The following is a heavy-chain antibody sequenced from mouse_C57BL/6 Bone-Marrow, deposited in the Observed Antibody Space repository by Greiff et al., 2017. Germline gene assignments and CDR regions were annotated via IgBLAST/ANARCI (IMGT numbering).Heavy chain of an antibody. CDR3: ARRNYGSSQFLFDY. Sequence: VQLQQSGAELARPGASVKLSCKASGYTFTSYGISWVKQRTGQGLEWIGEIYPRSGNTYYNEKFKGKATLTADKSSSTAYMELRSRTPEDSAVYFVARRNYGSSQFLFDYWGQGTTLTVSS. V-gene: IGHV1-81*01. CDR2: IYPRSGNT. D-gene: IGHD1-1*01. J-gene: IGHJ2*01. CDR1: GYTFTSYG.